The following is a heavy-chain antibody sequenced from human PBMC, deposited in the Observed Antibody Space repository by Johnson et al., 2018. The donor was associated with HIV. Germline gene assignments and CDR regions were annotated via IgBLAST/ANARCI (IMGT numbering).Heavy chain of an antibody. CDR1: GFIFSDYY. CDR2: ISYDGSNK. J-gene: IGHJ3*02. V-gene: IGHV3-30*18. Sequence: QVQLVESGGGLVKPGGSLRLSCAASGFIFSDYYLTWVRQAPGKGLEWVAVISYDGSNKYYADSVKGRFTISRDKAKNSLYLQMNSLRAEDTAVYYCAKDRGETGWDAFDIWGQGTMVTVSS. CDR3: AKDRGETGWDAFDI. D-gene: IGHD6-19*01.